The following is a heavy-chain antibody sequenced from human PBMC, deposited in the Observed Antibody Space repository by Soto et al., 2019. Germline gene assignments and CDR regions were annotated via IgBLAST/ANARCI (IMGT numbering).Heavy chain of an antibody. CDR3: ARHGIPYCSGGSCYYSFYYGMDV. Sequence: QVQLQESGPGLVKPSETLSLTCTVSGGSISSYYWSWIRQPPGKGLEWIGYLYYIGSTNYNPSLKSRVTISVHTSKNQFSLKLSSVTAADTAVYYCARHGIPYCSGGSCYYSFYYGMDVWGQGTTVTVSS. J-gene: IGHJ6*02. V-gene: IGHV4-59*08. D-gene: IGHD2-15*01. CDR2: LYYIGST. CDR1: GGSISSYY.